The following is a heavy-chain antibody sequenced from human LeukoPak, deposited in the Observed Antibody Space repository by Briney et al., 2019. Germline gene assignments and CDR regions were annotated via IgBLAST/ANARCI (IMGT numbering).Heavy chain of an antibody. CDR3: ASTYYYDSSGLSDY. V-gene: IGHV3-30-3*01. Sequence: GGSLRLSCAASGFTFSSYAMHWIRQAPGKGLEWVAVISYDGSNKYYADSVKGRFTISRDNSKNTLYLQMNSLRAEDTAVYYCASTYYYDSSGLSDYWGQGTLVTVSS. D-gene: IGHD3-22*01. CDR1: GFTFSSYA. J-gene: IGHJ4*02. CDR2: ISYDGSNK.